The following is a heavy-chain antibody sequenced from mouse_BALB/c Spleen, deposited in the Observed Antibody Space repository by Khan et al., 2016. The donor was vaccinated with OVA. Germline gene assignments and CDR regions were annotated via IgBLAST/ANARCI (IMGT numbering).Heavy chain of an antibody. CDR2: ISYSGST. V-gene: IGHV3-2*02. D-gene: IGHD1-2*01. CDR3: TDKDYCGYTLNY. J-gene: IGHJ4*01. Sequence: EVKLEESGPGLVKPSQSLSLTCTVTGYSITSDYAWDWIRQFPGNKLEWMGYISYSGSTSYNPSLKSRISITRDTSKNQFFLQLNSVTTEDTATYYCTDKDYCGYTLNYWGQGTTVTVSS. CDR1: GYSITSDYA.